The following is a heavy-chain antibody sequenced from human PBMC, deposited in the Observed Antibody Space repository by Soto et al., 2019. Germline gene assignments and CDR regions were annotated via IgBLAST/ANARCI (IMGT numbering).Heavy chain of an antibody. CDR1: GFIFTTNS. CDR3: ARDPPHGGTSSWDADS. J-gene: IGHJ4*02. V-gene: IGHV3-21*01. Sequence: GGSLRLSCEASGFIFTTNSMNWVRQVPGKGLQWLSSISSSGTFKSYGDSVKGRFTISRDNAKNSLFLQMNNLSGGDTGLYYCARDPPHGGTSSWDADSWGPGTLVTVSS. D-gene: IGHD2-15*01. CDR2: ISSSGTFK.